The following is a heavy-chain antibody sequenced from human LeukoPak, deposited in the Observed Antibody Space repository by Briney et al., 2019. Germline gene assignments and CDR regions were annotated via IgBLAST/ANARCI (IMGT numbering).Heavy chain of an antibody. Sequence: SGTLSLTCAVSGGSIRSSNWWNWVRQPPGKGLEWIGEIYHSGDTNYNPSLKSRVTISVDKSKNQFSLKLSSVTAADTAVYFCARSFGPYYGSGSYYNYFDPWGQGTLVTVSS. J-gene: IGHJ5*02. D-gene: IGHD3-10*01. CDR2: IYHSGDT. CDR3: ARSFGPYYGSGSYYNYFDP. CDR1: GGSIRSSNW. V-gene: IGHV4-4*02.